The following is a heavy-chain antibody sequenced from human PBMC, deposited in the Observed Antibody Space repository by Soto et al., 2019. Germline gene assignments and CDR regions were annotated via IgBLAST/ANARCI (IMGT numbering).Heavy chain of an antibody. CDR1: GFTFSSYA. CDR2: ISYDGSNK. Sequence: GGSLRLSCAASGFTFSSYAMHWVRQAPGKGLEWVAVISYDGSNKYYADSVKGRFTISRDNSKNTLYLQMNSLRAEDTAVYYCASGRPLREFGWSPLTGGMLVWGPGTTLNVSS. CDR3: ASGRPLREFGWSPLTGGMLV. V-gene: IGHV3-30-3*01. D-gene: IGHD3-9*01. J-gene: IGHJ6*02.